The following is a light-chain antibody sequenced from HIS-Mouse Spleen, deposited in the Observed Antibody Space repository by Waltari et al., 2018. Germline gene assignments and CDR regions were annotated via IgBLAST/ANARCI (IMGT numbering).Light chain of an antibody. Sequence: QSALTQPRPVSGSPGQSVTISCTGTSSDVGGYHYVTWYQQHPAKAPKLMIYDVSKRPSGVPDRFSGSKSGNTASLTISGLQAEDEADYYCCSYAGSYTGVFGTGTKVTVL. CDR2: DVS. CDR1: SSDVGGYHY. CDR3: CSYAGSYTGV. V-gene: IGLV2-11*01. J-gene: IGLJ1*01.